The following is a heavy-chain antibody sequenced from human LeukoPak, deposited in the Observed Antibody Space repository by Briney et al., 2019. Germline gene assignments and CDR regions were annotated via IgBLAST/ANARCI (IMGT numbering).Heavy chain of an antibody. V-gene: IGHV1-3*01. J-gene: IGHJ3*02. CDR2: INAGNGNT. D-gene: IGHD3-22*01. CDR1: GYTFTSYA. Sequence: ASVKLSCKASGYTFTSYAMHWVRQAPGQRLEWMGWINAGNGNTKYSQKFQGRVTITRDTSASTAYMELSSLRSEDTAVYYCARVPTMIGANAFDIWGQGTMVTVSS. CDR3: ARVPTMIGANAFDI.